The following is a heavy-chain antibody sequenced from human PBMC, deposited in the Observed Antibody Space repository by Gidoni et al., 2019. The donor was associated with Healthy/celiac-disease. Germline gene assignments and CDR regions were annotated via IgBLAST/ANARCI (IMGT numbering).Heavy chain of an antibody. CDR2: ISWNSGSI. CDR3: AKDAIAVAGSYFDY. V-gene: IGHV3-9*01. Sequence: EVQLVESGGGLVQPGGSLRLSCTATVFTFHDYAMHGVRQAPGKGLGWVSGISWNSGSIGYADSVKGRFTISRDNAKNSLYLQMNSLRAEDTALYYCAKDAIAVAGSYFDYWGQGTLVTVSS. CDR1: VFTFHDYA. D-gene: IGHD6-19*01. J-gene: IGHJ4*02.